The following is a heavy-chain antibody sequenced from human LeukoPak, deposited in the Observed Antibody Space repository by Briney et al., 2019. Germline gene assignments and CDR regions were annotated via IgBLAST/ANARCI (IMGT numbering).Heavy chain of an antibody. CDR1: GGSISSGGDS. J-gene: IGHJ4*02. V-gene: IGHV4-31*03. D-gene: IGHD3-16*02. CDR2: IYFSGST. Sequence: PSQTLSLTCTVSGGSISSGGDSWNCIRQHPGKGLEWIGYIYFSGSTYYNPSLKSRVTISADTSKNQYSLRLSSVTAADTAVYYCARDYVWGSYRYFDYWGQGALVTVSS. CDR3: ARDYVWGSYRYFDY.